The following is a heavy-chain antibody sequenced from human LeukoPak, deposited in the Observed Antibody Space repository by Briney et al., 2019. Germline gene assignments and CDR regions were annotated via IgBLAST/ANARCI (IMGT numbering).Heavy chain of an antibody. V-gene: IGHV3-30*18. CDR3: AKDKGNVYFNN. Sequence: PGTSLRLSCAASGITFTIAGMHWVRQVPGKGLEWVAVISSDGRKIYYADSVKGRFIISRDTSRNILFLQMNGLRTDDTAIYYGAKDKGNVYFNNWGQGTLVT. J-gene: IGHJ4*02. D-gene: IGHD3-10*02. CDR1: GITFTIAG. CDR2: ISSDGRKI.